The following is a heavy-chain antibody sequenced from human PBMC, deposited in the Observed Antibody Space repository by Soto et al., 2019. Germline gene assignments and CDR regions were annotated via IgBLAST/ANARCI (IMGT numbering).Heavy chain of an antibody. V-gene: IGHV1-18*01. CDR2: ISPNSGRP. Sequence: GASVNVSCKASVGGFSIYDISWVRQAPGQGLEWLGLISPNSGRPSYAQKFEGRVTMTTDTSTTTAYLELRSLRSDDTAVYYCVRQYYDFWTDYPDFDYWGQGTLVTVSS. CDR1: VGGFSIYD. J-gene: IGHJ4*02. D-gene: IGHD3-3*01. CDR3: VRQYYDFWTDYPDFDY.